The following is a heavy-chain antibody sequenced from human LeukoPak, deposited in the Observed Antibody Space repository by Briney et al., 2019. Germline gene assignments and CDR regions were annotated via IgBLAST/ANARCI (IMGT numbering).Heavy chain of an antibody. CDR2: INPNSGDT. V-gene: IGHV1-2*02. J-gene: IGHJ4*02. Sequence: GASVKVSCKASGYTFSGYYLHWVRQAPGQGLEWMGWINPNSGDTSYAQKFQGRVTMTRDTSISTAYMELTRLRSDDTAVYYCARPNYYDSSGFYRWGQGTLVTVSS. D-gene: IGHD3-22*01. CDR3: ARPNYYDSSGFYR. CDR1: GYTFSGYY.